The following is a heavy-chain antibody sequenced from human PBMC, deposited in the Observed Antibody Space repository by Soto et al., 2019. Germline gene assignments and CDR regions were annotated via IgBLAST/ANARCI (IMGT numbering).Heavy chain of an antibody. CDR3: AKDLLAYYFDY. CDR1: GXTFSSYG. CDR2: ISYDGSNK. V-gene: IGHV3-30*18. Sequence: QTXGSLRLACAASGXTFSSYGMHWVRQAPGKGLEWVAVISYDGSNKYYADSVKCRLTISRENSKNTLYLQMNRLRAEDTAVYYCAKDLLAYYFDYWGQGTLGTVS. J-gene: IGHJ4*02.